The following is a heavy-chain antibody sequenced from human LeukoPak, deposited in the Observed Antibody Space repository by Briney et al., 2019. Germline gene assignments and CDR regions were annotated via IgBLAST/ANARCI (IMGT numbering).Heavy chain of an antibody. CDR1: GYTFTSYA. CDR2: INTNTGNP. D-gene: IGHD3-22*01. CDR3: ARDLTDYYDSSGSQIFQH. J-gene: IGHJ1*01. Sequence: ASVKVSCKASGYTFTSYAMNWVRQAPGQGLEWMGWINTNTGNPTYAQGFTGRFVFSLDTSVSTACLQISSLKAEDTAVYYCARDLTDYYDSSGSQIFQHWGQGTLVTVSS. V-gene: IGHV7-4-1*02.